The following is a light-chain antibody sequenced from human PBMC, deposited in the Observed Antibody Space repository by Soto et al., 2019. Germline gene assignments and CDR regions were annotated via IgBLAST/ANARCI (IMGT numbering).Light chain of an antibody. Sequence: SYELTQPPSVSVSPGQTAIITCSGDKLGDKYVCWYQQKPGQSPLLVIYQDGKRPSGIPERFSGSNSGNTATLTISGTQAMDEADYYCQAWDSSPVIFGGGTQLTVL. V-gene: IGLV3-1*01. CDR3: QAWDSSPVI. CDR2: QDG. J-gene: IGLJ2*01. CDR1: KLGDKY.